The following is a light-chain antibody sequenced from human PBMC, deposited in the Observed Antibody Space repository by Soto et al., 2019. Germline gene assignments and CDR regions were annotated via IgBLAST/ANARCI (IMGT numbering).Light chain of an antibody. CDR1: NSNIESNT. CDR3: AAWDDSLNGHVV. V-gene: IGLV1-44*01. J-gene: IGLJ2*01. CDR2: SNN. Sequence: QSVLTQPPSASGTPGQRVTISCSGSNSNIESNTVNWYQQLPGTAPKLLIYSNNQRPSGVPDRFSGSKSGTSASLAISGLQSDDEADYYCAAWDDSLNGHVVFGGETNVTVL.